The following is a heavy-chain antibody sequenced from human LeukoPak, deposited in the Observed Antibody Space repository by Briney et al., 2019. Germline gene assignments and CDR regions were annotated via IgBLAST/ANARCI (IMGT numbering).Heavy chain of an antibody. CDR1: GYTFTGYY. V-gene: IGHV1-2*02. CDR2: INPNSGDT. CDR3: AREPYISMVRGVISYYYYGMDV. J-gene: IGHJ6*02. Sequence: ASVKVSCKASGYTFTGYYMHWVRQAPGQGLEWMGWINPNSGDTNYAQKFQGRVTMTRDTSISTAYMELSRLRCDDTAVYYCAREPYISMVRGVISYYYYGMDVWGQGTTVTVSS. D-gene: IGHD3-10*01.